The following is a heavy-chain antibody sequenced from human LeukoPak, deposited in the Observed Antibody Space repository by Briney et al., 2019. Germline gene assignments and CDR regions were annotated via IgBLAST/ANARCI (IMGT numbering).Heavy chain of an antibody. CDR2: ISYDGRNE. V-gene: IGHV3-30*18. J-gene: IGHJ4*02. Sequence: GGSLRLSCTASGVTFSSYGMHWVRQAPGEGLEWVAVISYDGRNEYYAESVRGRSTISRDNAQNTLYLQMNSLRGDDTAVYYCAKESTTYSSGWLALFEHWGQGTLVTVS. CDR3: AKESTTYSSGWLALFEH. CDR1: GVTFSSYG. D-gene: IGHD6-19*01.